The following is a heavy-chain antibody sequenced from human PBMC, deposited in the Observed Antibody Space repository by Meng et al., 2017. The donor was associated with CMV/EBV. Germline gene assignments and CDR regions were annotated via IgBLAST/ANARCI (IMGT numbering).Heavy chain of an antibody. V-gene: IGHV3-23*03. J-gene: IGHJ6*02. CDR3: AKCARVYYYGMDV. CDR2: IYSGGSST. CDR1: GFTFSSYA. Sequence: GESLKISCAAFGFTFSSYAMSWVRQAPGKGLEWVSVIYSGGSSTYYADSVKGRFTISRDNSKNTLYLQMNSLRAEDTAVYYCAKCARVYYYGMDVWGQGTTVTVSS. D-gene: IGHD3-10*01.